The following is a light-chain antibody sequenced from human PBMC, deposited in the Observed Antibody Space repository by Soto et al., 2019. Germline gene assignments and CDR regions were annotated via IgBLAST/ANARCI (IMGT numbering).Light chain of an antibody. CDR3: QQYNNWPPIT. CDR1: QSVSNN. Sequence: EIVMTQSPATLSVSPGETVTLSCRASQSVSNNLAWYQQKPGQAPRLLIYGASTRATGIPARFSGSGSRTDFTLTISSLQSGDFAVYYCQQYNNWPPITFGQGTRLEIK. J-gene: IGKJ5*01. CDR2: GAS. V-gene: IGKV3-15*01.